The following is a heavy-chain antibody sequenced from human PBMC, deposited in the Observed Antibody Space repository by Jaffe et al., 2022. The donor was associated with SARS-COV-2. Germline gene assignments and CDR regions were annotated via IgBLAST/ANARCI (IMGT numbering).Heavy chain of an antibody. V-gene: IGHV1-18*01. CDR3: ARADISMITFGGVVVPRLNWFDP. CDR2: ISVYNGNT. CDR1: GYTFTSYG. Sequence: QVQLVQSGAEMKRPGASVKVSCKASGYTFTSYGISWVRQAPGQGLEWMGWISVYNGNTNYAQNLQGRVTMTTDTSTSTAYMELRSLRSDDTAVYYCARADISMITFGGVVVPRLNWFDPWGQGTLVTVSS. D-gene: IGHD3-16*02. J-gene: IGHJ5*02.